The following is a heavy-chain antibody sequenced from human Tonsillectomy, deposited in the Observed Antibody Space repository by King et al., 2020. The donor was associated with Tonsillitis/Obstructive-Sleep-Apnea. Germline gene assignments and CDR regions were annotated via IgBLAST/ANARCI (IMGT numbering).Heavy chain of an antibody. J-gene: IGHJ4*02. D-gene: IGHD2-8*01. CDR2: ISSSGSTI. Sequence: VQLVESGGGLVQPGGSLRLSCAASGFTFSSYEMNWVRQAPGKGLEWVSYISSSGSTIYYADSVKGRFTIFRDNAKNSLYLQMNSLRAEDTAVYYCASSIVLMGFDYWGQGTLVTVSS. CDR3: ASSIVLMGFDY. CDR1: GFTFSSYE. V-gene: IGHV3-48*03.